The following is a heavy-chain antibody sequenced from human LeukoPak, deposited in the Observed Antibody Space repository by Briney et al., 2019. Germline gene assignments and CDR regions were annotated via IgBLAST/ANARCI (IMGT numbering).Heavy chain of an antibody. V-gene: IGHV3-30*02. J-gene: IGHJ4*02. D-gene: IGHD3-9*01. CDR1: GFRFSSYG. CDR3: AKSSDLLTGSYSYFEY. CDR2: IRYDGSSE. Sequence: GGSLRLSCAASGFRFSSYGMHWVRQAPGKGLEWVALIRYDGSSEYYADSVKGRFTISRDNSKNTLYLQMITLRPEDTAVYYCAKSSDLLTGSYSYFEYWGQGTLVTVSS.